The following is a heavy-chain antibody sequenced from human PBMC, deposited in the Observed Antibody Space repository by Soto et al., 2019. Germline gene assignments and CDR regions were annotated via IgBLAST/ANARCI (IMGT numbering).Heavy chain of an antibody. D-gene: IGHD3-10*01. J-gene: IGHJ4*02. CDR3: ARATLWFGEFSDY. V-gene: IGHV3-66*01. CDR1: GFTVSSNY. Sequence: VQLVESGGGLVQPGGSLRLSCAASGFTVSSNYMSWVRQAPGKGLEWVSVIYSGGSTYYADSVKGRFTISRDNSKNTLYLQMNSLRAEDTAVYYCARATLWFGEFSDYWGQGTLVTVSS. CDR2: IYSGGST.